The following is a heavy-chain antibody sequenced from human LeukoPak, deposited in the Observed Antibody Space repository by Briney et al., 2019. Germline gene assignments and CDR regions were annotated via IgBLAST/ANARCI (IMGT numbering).Heavy chain of an antibody. CDR2: INHSGST. CDR1: GGSFSNYY. D-gene: IGHD2-15*01. CDR3: ARGLRGGGSYAMDV. J-gene: IGHJ6*01. V-gene: IGHV4-34*01. Sequence: NPSETLSLTCAVYGGSFSNYYWSWIRQPPGKGLEWIGEINHSGSTNYNPSLKSRVTTSVDTSKNQFSLSLRSVTAADTAVYYCARGLRGGGSYAMDVWGQGTTVTVYS.